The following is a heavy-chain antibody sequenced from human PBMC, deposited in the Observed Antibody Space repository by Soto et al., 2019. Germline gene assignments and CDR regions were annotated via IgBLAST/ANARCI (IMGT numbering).Heavy chain of an antibody. D-gene: IGHD3-22*01. CDR2: INLSAGST. Sequence: ASVKVSCKASGHTFTSYYMHWVRQAPGQGLEWIGIINLSAGSTSYAQKFQGRVTITADESTSTAYMELSSLRSEDTAVYYCAIRHYDSSGYYYYWGHGTLVTVSS. V-gene: IGHV1-46*01. CDR3: AIRHYDSSGYYYY. CDR1: GHTFTSYY. J-gene: IGHJ4*01.